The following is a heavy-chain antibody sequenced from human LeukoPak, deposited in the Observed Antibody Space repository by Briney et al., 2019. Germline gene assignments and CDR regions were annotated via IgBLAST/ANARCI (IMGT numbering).Heavy chain of an antibody. D-gene: IGHD6-13*01. CDR1: GYSISSGYY. J-gene: IGHJ5*02. Sequence: PSETLSLTCTVSGYSISSGYYWGWIRQPPGKGLEWIGNIYPTGSTYYNPSLKSRVTISVDTSKNQFSLKVSSVSAADTAVYYCARAYSSSWYWNWFDPWGQGTLVTVSS. V-gene: IGHV4-38-2*02. CDR3: ARAYSSSWYWNWFDP. CDR2: IYPTGST.